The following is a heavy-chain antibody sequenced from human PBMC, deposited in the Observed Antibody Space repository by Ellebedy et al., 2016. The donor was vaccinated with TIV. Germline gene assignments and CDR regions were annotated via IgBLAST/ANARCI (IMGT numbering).Heavy chain of an antibody. CDR1: GFTFSSYS. J-gene: IGHJ6*02. CDR2: ISSGSSYI. D-gene: IGHD3-3*01. Sequence: GESLKISCAASGFTFSSYSMNWVRQAPGKGLEWVSSISSGSSYIYYADSVKGRFTISRDNAKNSLYLQMNSLRAEDTAVYYCARDTPDMRYNFWSGYYRGYYYYGMDVWGQGTTVTVSS. V-gene: IGHV3-21*01. CDR3: ARDTPDMRYNFWSGYYRGYYYYGMDV.